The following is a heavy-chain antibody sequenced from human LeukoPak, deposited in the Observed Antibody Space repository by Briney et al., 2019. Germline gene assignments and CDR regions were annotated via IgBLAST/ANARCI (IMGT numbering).Heavy chain of an antibody. D-gene: IGHD1-20*01. V-gene: IGHV3-74*01. Sequence: GGSLRLSCAASGFTFTTYWMHWVRQAPGKGLVWVSRSNSDGSSTSYEDSVKGRFTISRYNAKNTLYLQMNSLRAEDTSVYYCARASNWKYDYWGQGTLVTVSS. J-gene: IGHJ4*02. CDR3: ARASNWKYDY. CDR1: GFTFTTYW. CDR2: SNSDGSST.